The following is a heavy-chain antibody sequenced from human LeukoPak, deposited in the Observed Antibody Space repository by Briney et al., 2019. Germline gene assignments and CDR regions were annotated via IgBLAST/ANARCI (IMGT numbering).Heavy chain of an antibody. CDR1: GLTVSTHG. V-gene: IGHV3-74*01. CDR3: ARDLEYTISSDNY. J-gene: IGHJ4*02. CDR2: INSDESST. Sequence: PGGSLRLSCAASGLTVSTHGMHSVRQAPGKGLVWVSRINSDESSTSYADSVNGRFTISRDNPKSTLYLQMNSLSAEDTAVYFCARDLEYTISSDNYCGQGTLVTVSS. D-gene: IGHD2-2*02.